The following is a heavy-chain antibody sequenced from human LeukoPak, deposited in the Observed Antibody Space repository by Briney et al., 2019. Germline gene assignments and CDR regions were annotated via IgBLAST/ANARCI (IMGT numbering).Heavy chain of an antibody. CDR2: INPSGGST. CDR1: GYTFTSYY. D-gene: IGHD6-6*01. CDR3: ARQGEQYSSSSWFDP. J-gene: IGHJ5*02. Sequence: ASVKVSCKASGYTFTSYYMHWVRQAPGQGLEWMGIINPSGGSTGYAQKFQGRVTMTRDTSTSTVYMELSSLRSEDTAVYYCARQGEQYSSSSWFDPWGQGTLVTVSS. V-gene: IGHV1-46*01.